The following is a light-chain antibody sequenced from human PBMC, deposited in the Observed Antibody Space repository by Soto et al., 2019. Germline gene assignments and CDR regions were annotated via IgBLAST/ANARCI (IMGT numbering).Light chain of an antibody. CDR2: DAS. V-gene: IGKV3D-20*02. CDR1: QSVSSNF. Sequence: EILLTQSPGTLSLSPGESSTLSCRASQSVSSNFLAWYRQKPGQAPRLLIHDASNRATGIPARFSGSGSGTDFTLTISSLEPEDFAVYYCQQRSNWPVTFGQGTLLEI. J-gene: IGKJ5*01. CDR3: QQRSNWPVT.